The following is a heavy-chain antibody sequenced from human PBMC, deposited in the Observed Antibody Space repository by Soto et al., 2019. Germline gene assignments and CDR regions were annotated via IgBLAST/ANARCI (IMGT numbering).Heavy chain of an antibody. V-gene: IGHV3-21*04. CDR1: GFTFTRYS. CDR2: ISSTTNYI. J-gene: IGHJ4*02. CDR3: GKERRGRGWFVCNY. D-gene: IGHD6-19*01. Sequence: LRLSCAASGFTFTRYSMNWVRQAPGKGLEWVSSISSTTNYIYYGDSMKGRFTISRDNAKNSLYLEMNSLRADDTAVYYCGKERRGRGWFVCNYWGQGIVVTVS.